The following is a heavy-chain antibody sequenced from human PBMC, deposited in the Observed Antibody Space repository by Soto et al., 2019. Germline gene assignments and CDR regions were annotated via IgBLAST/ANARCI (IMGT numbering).Heavy chain of an antibody. CDR3: ARSHGYCSSTSCYTPLDY. D-gene: IGHD2-2*02. CDR2: INSDGSST. CDR1: GFTFSSYW. J-gene: IGHJ4*02. Sequence: PGGSLRLSCAASGFTFSSYWMHWVRQAPGKGLVWVSRINSDGSSTSYADSVKGRFTISRDNAKNTLYLQMNSLRAEDTAVYYCARSHGYCSSTSCYTPLDYWGQGTLVTVSS. V-gene: IGHV3-74*01.